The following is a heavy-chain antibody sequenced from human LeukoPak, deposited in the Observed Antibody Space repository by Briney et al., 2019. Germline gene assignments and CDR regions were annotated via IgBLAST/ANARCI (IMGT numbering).Heavy chain of an antibody. CDR3: ARSAGRLSPIDD. CDR2: ISSGSDYT. D-gene: IGHD5/OR15-5a*01. CDR1: GFTFSDYY. Sequence: GGSLRLSCGASGFTFSDYYMSWIRQAPGKGLEWVSYISSGSDYTNYADAVKGRFTISRDNAKNSLSLQMSSLRAEDTALYFCARSAGRLSPIDDWGQGTLVTVSS. V-gene: IGHV3-11*06. J-gene: IGHJ4*02.